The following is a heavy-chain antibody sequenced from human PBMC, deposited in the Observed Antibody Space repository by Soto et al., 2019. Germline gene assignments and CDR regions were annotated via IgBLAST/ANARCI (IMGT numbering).Heavy chain of an antibody. CDR1: GFTFSSYA. CDR3: AKVEYCTNGGCSRYYYYGMDV. J-gene: IGHJ6*02. D-gene: IGHD2-8*01. Sequence: EVQLLESGGGLVQPGGSLRLSCAASGFTFSSYAMSWVRQAPGKGLEWVSAISGSGGSTYYADSVKGRFTISRDNSKNTLYLQMNSLRAEDTAVYYCAKVEYCTNGGCSRYYYYGMDVWGQGTTVTVSS. V-gene: IGHV3-23*01. CDR2: ISGSGGST.